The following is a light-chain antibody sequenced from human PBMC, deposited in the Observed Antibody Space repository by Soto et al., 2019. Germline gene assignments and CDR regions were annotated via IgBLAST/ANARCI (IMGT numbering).Light chain of an antibody. CDR3: QQRDSYPWT. V-gene: IGKV1-9*01. J-gene: IGKJ1*01. Sequence: DIQLTQSPSFLSASVGDRVTITCRASQDISTYLAWFQQKPGKAPKLLISAASTLQSGVPSRFSGSGSGTAFTLTVSRLEPEDFATYACQQRDSYPWTFGQGTKVEIK. CDR1: QDISTY. CDR2: AAS.